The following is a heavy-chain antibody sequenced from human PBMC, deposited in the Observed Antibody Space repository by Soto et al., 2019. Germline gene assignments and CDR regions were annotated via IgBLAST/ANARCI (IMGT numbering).Heavy chain of an antibody. J-gene: IGHJ3*02. CDR2: MNPDSANT. CDR1: GYSLSNYE. D-gene: IGHD4-17*01. V-gene: IGHV1-8*01. Sequence: GASVKVSCKASGYSLSNYEINWVRQATGQGLEWMGWMNPDSANTGYAQKFQGRVTMTKNTSTSTAYMELSSLRSDDTAVYYCAVTVNTIGYAFAIWGQGTMVTVSS. CDR3: AVTVNTIGYAFAI.